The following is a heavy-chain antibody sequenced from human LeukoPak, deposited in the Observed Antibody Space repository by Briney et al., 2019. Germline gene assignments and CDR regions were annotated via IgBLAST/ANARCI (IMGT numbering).Heavy chain of an antibody. J-gene: IGHJ4*02. D-gene: IGHD3-9*01. CDR3: ARDGRLATFDY. V-gene: IGHV3-23*01. CDR1: GFYFTNYG. Sequence: GGSLRLSCSASGFYFTNYGMNWVRQAPGKGLEWVSGITGYGGVTYYADSVKGRFTISRDNSKNALYLQMNSLRAEDTAVYYCARDGRLATFDYWGQGTLVTVSS. CDR2: ITGYGGVT.